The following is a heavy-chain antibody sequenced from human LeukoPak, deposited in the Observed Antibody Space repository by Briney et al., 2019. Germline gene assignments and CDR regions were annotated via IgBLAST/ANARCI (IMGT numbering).Heavy chain of an antibody. D-gene: IGHD6-19*01. J-gene: IGHJ6*03. CDR1: GGSISSSSYY. Sequence: KSSETLSLTCTVSGGSISSSSYYGGWIRQPPGKGLEWIGSIYYSGSTYYNPSLKSRVTISVDTSKNQFSLKLSSVTAADTAVYYCTRLVSSGWLEYYYYYMDVWGKGTTVTVSS. CDR2: IYYSGST. CDR3: TRLVSSGWLEYYYYYMDV. V-gene: IGHV4-39*01.